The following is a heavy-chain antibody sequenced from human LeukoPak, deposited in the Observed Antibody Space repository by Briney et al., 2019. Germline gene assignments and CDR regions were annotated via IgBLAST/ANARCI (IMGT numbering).Heavy chain of an antibody. CDR1: GGSFSGYY. J-gene: IGHJ4*02. D-gene: IGHD3-3*01. V-gene: IGHV4-34*01. Sequence: SETLSLTCAVYGGSFSGYYWSWIRQPPGKGLEWIGEINHSGGTNYNPSLRSRVTISVDTSKNQFSLKLSSVTAADTAVYYCARGLHDFWSGYEYYFDYWGQGTLVTVSS. CDR3: ARGLHDFWSGYEYYFDY. CDR2: INHSGGT.